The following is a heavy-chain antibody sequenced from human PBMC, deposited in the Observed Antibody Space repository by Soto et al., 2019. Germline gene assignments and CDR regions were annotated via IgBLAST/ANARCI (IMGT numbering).Heavy chain of an antibody. CDR1: GGSFSGYY. D-gene: IGHD3-16*02. V-gene: IGHV4-34*01. CDR2: INHSGST. CDR3: ARAGGHPYSDYIWGSYRPDY. Sequence: QVQLQQWGAGLLKPSETLSLTCAVYGGSFSGYYWSWIRQPPGKGLEWIGEINHSGSTNYNPSLKSRVPILVDTSKTQCSLKLSYVTAADTAVYSCARAGGHPYSDYIWGSYRPDYSGQGTLVTVSS. J-gene: IGHJ4*02.